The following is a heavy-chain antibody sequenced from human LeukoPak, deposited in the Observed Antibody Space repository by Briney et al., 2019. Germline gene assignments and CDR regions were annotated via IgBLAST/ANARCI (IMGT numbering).Heavy chain of an antibody. D-gene: IGHD3-3*01. Sequence: PSETLSLTCTVSGVSISSSGYYWRWIRQPPGKGREWIGSIYHSGSTYYNPSLKSRVTISVDTSKNQFSLKLSSVTAADTAVYYCARDQAIFGVVIMGGPHDYWGQGTLVTVSS. J-gene: IGHJ4*02. CDR3: ARDQAIFGVVIMGGPHDY. CDR2: IYHSGST. CDR1: GVSISSSGYY. V-gene: IGHV4-39*07.